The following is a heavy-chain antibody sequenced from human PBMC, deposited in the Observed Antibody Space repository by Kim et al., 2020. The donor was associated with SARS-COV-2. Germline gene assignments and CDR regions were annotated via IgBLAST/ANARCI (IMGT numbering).Heavy chain of an antibody. V-gene: IGHV4-30-4*01. CDR3: ARADDALTGDYKGAFDG. Sequence: SETLSLTCTVSGGSINSGEFYWNWIRQTPGKGLEWIGYISYRENTYYNPSLKSRVTISVESSKKRFSLKLSSVTVADTAVYFCARADDALTGDYKGAFDGWGQGTIVSVSS. CDR1: GGSINSGEFY. CDR2: ISYRENT. D-gene: IGHD3-9*01. J-gene: IGHJ3*01.